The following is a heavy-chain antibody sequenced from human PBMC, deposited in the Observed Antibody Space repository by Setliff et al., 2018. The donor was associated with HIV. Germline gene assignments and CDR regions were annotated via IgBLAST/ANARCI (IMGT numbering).Heavy chain of an antibody. CDR3: AREGGGYDLNWFDP. CDR2: ITPYNGHT. CDR1: GYTFTNYG. D-gene: IGHD5-12*01. V-gene: IGHV1-18*01. J-gene: IGHJ5*02. Sequence: ASVKVSCKASGYTFTNYGISWVRQAPGQGLEWMAWITPYNGHTLFAQNFQDRVTVTTDTSTSTAYMELGSLTSDDTAVYYCAREGGGYDLNWFDPWGQGTLVTVSS.